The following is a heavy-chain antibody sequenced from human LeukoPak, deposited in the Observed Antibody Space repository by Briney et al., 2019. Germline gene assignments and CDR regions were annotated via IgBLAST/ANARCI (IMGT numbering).Heavy chain of an antibody. D-gene: IGHD2-2*01. Sequence: GGSLRLSCAASGFTFSSYSMNWVRQAPGKGLEWVSSISSSSSYIYYADSVKGRFTISRDNAKNSLYLQMNSLRAEDTAVYYCARDGGRVVPAYYWGQGTLVTVSS. CDR1: GFTFSSYS. CDR3: ARDGGRVVPAYY. CDR2: ISSSSSYI. V-gene: IGHV3-21*01. J-gene: IGHJ4*02.